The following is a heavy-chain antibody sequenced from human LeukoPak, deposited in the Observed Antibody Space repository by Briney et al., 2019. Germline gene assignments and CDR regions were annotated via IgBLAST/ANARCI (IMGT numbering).Heavy chain of an antibody. D-gene: IGHD6-13*01. CDR3: ARVTGYRIEDYFDY. V-gene: IGHV4-34*01. CDR2: INHSGST. Sequence: SSETLSLTCAVYGGSFSGYYWSWIRQPPGKGLEWIGEINHSGSTNYNPSLKSRVTISVDTSKNQFSLKLSSVTAADTAVYYCARVTGYRIEDYFDYWGQGTLVTVSS. J-gene: IGHJ4*02. CDR1: GGSFSGYY.